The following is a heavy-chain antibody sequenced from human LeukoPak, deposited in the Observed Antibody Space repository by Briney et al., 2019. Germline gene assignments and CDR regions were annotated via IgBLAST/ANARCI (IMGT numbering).Heavy chain of an antibody. CDR2: IRYDGNNK. CDR3: ARDRNYYDSSGYHRVDY. V-gene: IGHV3-30*02. J-gene: IGHJ4*02. Sequence: GGSLRLSCAASGFPFSNYGMHWVRQTPGKGLEWMAYIRYDGNNKDYADSVKGRFSISRDNAKNSLYLQMNSLRAEDTAVYYCARDRNYYDSSGYHRVDYWGQGTLVTVSS. CDR1: GFPFSNYG. D-gene: IGHD3-22*01.